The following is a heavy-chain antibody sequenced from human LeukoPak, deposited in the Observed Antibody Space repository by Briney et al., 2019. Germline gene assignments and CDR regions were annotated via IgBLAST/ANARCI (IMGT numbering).Heavy chain of an antibody. Sequence: ASVKVSCKASGYTFTSYGISWVRQAPGQGLEWMGWISAYNGNTIYAQKLQGRVTMTTDTSTSTAYMELRSLRSDDTAVYYCARAYCGGDCAYNWFDPWGQGTLVTVSS. J-gene: IGHJ5*02. D-gene: IGHD2-21*02. CDR3: ARAYCGGDCAYNWFDP. CDR1: GYTFTSYG. V-gene: IGHV1-18*01. CDR2: ISAYNGNT.